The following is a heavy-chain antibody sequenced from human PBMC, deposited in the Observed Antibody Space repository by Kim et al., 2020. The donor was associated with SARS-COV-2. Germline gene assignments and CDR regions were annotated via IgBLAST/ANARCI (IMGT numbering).Heavy chain of an antibody. J-gene: IGHJ4*02. V-gene: IGHV1-2*02. D-gene: IGHD3-10*01. CDR1: GYTFTGYY. CDR3: ARGGDDLLWFGELGDY. CDR2: INPNSGGT. Sequence: ASVKVSCKASGYTFTGYYMHWVRQAPGQGLEWMGWINPNSGGTNYAQKFQGRVTMTRDTSISTAYMELSRLRSDDTAVYYCARGGDDLLWFGELGDYWGQGTLVTVSS.